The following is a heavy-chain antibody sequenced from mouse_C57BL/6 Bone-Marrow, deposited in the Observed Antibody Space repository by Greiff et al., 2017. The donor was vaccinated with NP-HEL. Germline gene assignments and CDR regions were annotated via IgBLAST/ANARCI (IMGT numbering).Heavy chain of an antibody. CDR1: GYTFTSYW. Sequence: VQLQQPGAELVKPGASVKMSCKASGYTFTSYWITWVKQRPGQGLEWIGDIYPGSGSTNYNEKFKSKATLTVDTSSSTAYMQLNHLTSEDSAVYYCARGLFAYWGQGTLVTVSA. CDR2: IYPGSGST. CDR3: ARGLFAY. V-gene: IGHV1-55*01. J-gene: IGHJ3*01.